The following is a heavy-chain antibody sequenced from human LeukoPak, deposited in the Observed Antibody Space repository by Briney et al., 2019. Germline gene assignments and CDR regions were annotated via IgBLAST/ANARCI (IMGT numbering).Heavy chain of an antibody. CDR1: GFTFSSYS. J-gene: IGHJ6*04. Sequence: GGSLRLSCAASGFTFSSYSMKWVCQAPGKGLEWVSSISSSSSYIYYADSVKGRFTISRDNAKNSLYLQMDSLRAEDTAVYYCAELGITMIGGVWGKGTTVTISS. CDR2: ISSSSSYI. D-gene: IGHD3-10*02. CDR3: AELGITMIGGV. V-gene: IGHV3-21*01.